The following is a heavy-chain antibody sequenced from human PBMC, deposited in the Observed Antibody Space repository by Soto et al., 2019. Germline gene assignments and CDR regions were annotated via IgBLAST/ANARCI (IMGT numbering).Heavy chain of an antibody. D-gene: IGHD3-10*01. CDR1: GDSVSSNSAA. Sequence: PSQTLSLTCAISGDSVSSNSAAWNWIRQSPSRGLERLGRTYYRSKWYNDYAVSVKSRITINPDTSKNQFSLQLNSVTPDDTAVYYCARNYYGSGILSIDYYYYMDVWGKGTTVTVSS. CDR2: TYYRSKWYN. V-gene: IGHV6-1*01. J-gene: IGHJ6*03. CDR3: ARNYYGSGILSIDYYYYMDV.